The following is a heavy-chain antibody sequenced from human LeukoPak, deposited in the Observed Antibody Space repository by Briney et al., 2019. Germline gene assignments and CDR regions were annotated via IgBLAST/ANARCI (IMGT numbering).Heavy chain of an antibody. CDR2: MNPNSGNT. D-gene: IGHD3-3*01. Sequence: ASVKVSCKASGYTFTSYDINWVRQATGQGLEWMGWMNPNSGNTGYAQKFQGRVTITRNTSISTAYMELSSLRSEDTAVYYCAMGAWSAYDAFDIWGQGTMVTVSS. J-gene: IGHJ3*02. CDR1: GYTFTSYD. V-gene: IGHV1-8*03. CDR3: AMGAWSAYDAFDI.